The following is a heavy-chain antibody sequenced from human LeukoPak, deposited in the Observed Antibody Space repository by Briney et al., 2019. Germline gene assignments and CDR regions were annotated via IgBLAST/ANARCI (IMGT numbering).Heavy chain of an antibody. D-gene: IGHD5-18*01. CDR1: GFTFSSYW. CDR2: IKQDGSEK. V-gene: IGHV3-7*01. CDR3: AKVGTPRDSYAWYFDY. J-gene: IGHJ4*02. Sequence: PGGSLRLSCAASGFTFSSYWMSWVRQASGKGLEWVANIKQDGSEKYYVDSVKGRFTISRDNAKNSLYLQMNSLRAEDTAVYYCAKVGTPRDSYAWYFDYWGQGILVTVSS.